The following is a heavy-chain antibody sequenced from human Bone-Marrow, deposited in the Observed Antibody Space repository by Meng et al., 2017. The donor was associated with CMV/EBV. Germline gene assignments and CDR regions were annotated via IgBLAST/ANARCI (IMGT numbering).Heavy chain of an antibody. V-gene: IGHV1-69*05. CDR3: ARDLGGNYYPSWFDP. CDR2: IIPIFGTG. Sequence: SGGNFGSYDISWMQQAPGQRLGWMGGIIPIFGTGNYALKFQSRVTITRDESASTAYMELRSLLSDDTAIYYCARDLGGNYYPSWFDPWGQGTLVTVSS. J-gene: IGHJ5*02. D-gene: IGHD3-10*01. CDR1: GGNFGSYD.